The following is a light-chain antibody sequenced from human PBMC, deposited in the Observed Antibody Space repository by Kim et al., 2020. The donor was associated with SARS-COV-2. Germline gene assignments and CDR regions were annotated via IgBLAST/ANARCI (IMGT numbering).Light chain of an antibody. CDR3: SSYTSSLLV. CDR2: DVS. Sequence: PGQSITISCTVTSSDVGGYNYVSWYQQHPGKAPKLMIYDVSKRPSGVSNRFSGSKSGNTASLTISGLQAEDEADYYCSSYTSSLLVFGGGTQLTVL. J-gene: IGLJ2*01. V-gene: IGLV2-14*04. CDR1: SSDVGGYNY.